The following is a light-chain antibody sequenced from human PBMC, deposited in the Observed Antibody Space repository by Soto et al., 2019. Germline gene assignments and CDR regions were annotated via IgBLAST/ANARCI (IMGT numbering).Light chain of an antibody. CDR1: SRDVGSYNL. V-gene: IGLV2-23*01. CDR3: SSYAGSSIWV. Sequence: QSVLTQPSSVSGSPGQSITISCTGTSRDVGSYNLVSWYQQHPGKVPKLMIYEGNERPSGVSNRFSGSTSGNTASLTISGLQAEDEADYYCSSYAGSSIWVFGGGTNLTVL. CDR2: EGN. J-gene: IGLJ3*02.